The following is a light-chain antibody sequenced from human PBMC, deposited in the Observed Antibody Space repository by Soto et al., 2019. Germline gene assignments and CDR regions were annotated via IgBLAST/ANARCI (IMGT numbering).Light chain of an antibody. J-gene: IGKJ2*01. CDR3: QQYGSSPHVYT. Sequence: EIVLTQSPGTLSLSPGERATLSCRASQSVSSSYLAWYQQKPGQAPRLLIYGASSRATGIPDRFSGSGSGTDFTLTISRLEPEDFAVHYCQQYGSSPHVYTFGQGTKVDIK. CDR1: QSVSSSY. V-gene: IGKV3-20*01. CDR2: GAS.